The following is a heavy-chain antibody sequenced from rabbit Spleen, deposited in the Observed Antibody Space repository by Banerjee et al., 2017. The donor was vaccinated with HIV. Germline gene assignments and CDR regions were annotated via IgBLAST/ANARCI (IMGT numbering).Heavy chain of an antibody. CDR2: IEAGSSGFT. CDR3: ASGYSDVYFNL. CDR1: GVSFSVSSY. D-gene: IGHD1-1*01. V-gene: IGHV1S40*01. J-gene: IGHJ4*01. Sequence: QSLEESGGDLVKPGASLTLTCIASGVSFSVSSYMCWVRQAPGKGLEWIACIEAGSSGFTYFANWAKGRFTISKTSSTTVTLQMTSLTAADTATYFCASGYSDVYFNLWGQGTLVTVS.